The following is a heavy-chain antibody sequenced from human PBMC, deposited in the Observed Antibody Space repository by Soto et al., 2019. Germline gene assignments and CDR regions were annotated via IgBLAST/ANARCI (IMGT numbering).Heavy chain of an antibody. Sequence: GGSLRLSCAASGFTFSSYAMTWVRQAPGKGLERVSAISGSGVSTYYADSVKGRFTISRDNSKNTLYLQMNSLRAEDTAAYYCAGRSGGRFYFDYWGQGTQVTVSS. D-gene: IGHD6-19*01. CDR1: GFTFSSYA. CDR3: AGRSGGRFYFDY. CDR2: ISGSGVST. J-gene: IGHJ4*02. V-gene: IGHV3-23*01.